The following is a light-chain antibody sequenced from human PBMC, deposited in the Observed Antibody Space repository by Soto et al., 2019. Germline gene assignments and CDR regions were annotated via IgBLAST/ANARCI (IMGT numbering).Light chain of an antibody. Sequence: QSVLTQPASVSGSPGQSITISCTGTSGDVGGYNYVSWYQQHPGKAPKLIIYEVTNRPSGVSNRFSGSKSANRASLTISGLRAEDEADYYCSSYTSSSTLCVFGTGTKLTVL. CDR1: SGDVGGYNY. V-gene: IGLV2-14*01. J-gene: IGLJ1*01. CDR2: EVT. CDR3: SSYTSSSTLCV.